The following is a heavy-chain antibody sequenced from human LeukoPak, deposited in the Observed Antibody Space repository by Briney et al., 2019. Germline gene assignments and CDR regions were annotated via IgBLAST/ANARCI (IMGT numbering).Heavy chain of an antibody. Sequence: GGSLRLSCAASGFTFSSYWMNWVRQAPGKGLEWVANIKEDGSEKYYVDSVKGRFTISRDNSKNTLYLQMNSLRAEDTAVYYCAELGITMIGGVWGKGTTVTISS. J-gene: IGHJ6*04. CDR3: AELGITMIGGV. CDR1: GFTFSSYW. D-gene: IGHD3-10*02. V-gene: IGHV3-7*01. CDR2: IKEDGSEK.